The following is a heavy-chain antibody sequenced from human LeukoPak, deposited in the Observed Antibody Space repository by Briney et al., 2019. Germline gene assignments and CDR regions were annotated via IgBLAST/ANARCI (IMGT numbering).Heavy chain of an antibody. Sequence: ASVRVSCKASGYTFTSYDINWVRQATGQGLEWMGWMNPNSGNTGYAQKFQGRVTMTRDTSISTAYMELSRLRSDDTAVYYCAREYRAAAGPFDYWGQGTLVTVSS. V-gene: IGHV1-8*01. CDR2: MNPNSGNT. J-gene: IGHJ4*02. D-gene: IGHD6-13*01. CDR1: GYTFTSYD. CDR3: AREYRAAAGPFDY.